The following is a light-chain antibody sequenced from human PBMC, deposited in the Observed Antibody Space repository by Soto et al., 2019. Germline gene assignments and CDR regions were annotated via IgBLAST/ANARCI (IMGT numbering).Light chain of an antibody. CDR2: GSS. CDR3: QQSYSTPGT. J-gene: IGKJ3*01. CDR1: QSVSSNY. Sequence: LTQSVDTLCLSPGGRATLSCRASQSVSSNYVAWYQQKPGQAPRLLTHGSSSRATGVPDRFSGRGSGTTFTLVISRLEPEDFATYYSQQSYSTPGTFGPGTKVDIK. V-gene: IGKV3-20*01.